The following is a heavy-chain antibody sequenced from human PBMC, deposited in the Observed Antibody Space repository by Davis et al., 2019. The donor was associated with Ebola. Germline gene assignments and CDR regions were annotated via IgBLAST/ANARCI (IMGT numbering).Heavy chain of an antibody. J-gene: IGHJ4*02. D-gene: IGHD3-22*01. CDR1: GFTFSSYW. V-gene: IGHV3-7*01. CDR2: IKQDGSEK. Sequence: GESLKISCAASGFTFSSYWMSWVRQAPGKGLEWVANIKQDGSEKYYVDSVKGRFTISRDNAKNSLYLQMNSLRAEDTAVYYCAKDYSSGYNFDYWGQGTLVTVSS. CDR3: AKDYSSGYNFDY.